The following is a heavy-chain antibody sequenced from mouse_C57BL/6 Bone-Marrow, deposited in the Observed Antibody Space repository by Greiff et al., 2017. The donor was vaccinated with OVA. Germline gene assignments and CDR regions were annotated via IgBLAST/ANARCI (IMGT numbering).Heavy chain of an antibody. CDR1: GFNIKNTY. J-gene: IGHJ1*03. CDR2: IDPANGNT. V-gene: IGHV14-3*01. D-gene: IGHD1-1*01. CDR3: ARPLYYGSSHWYFDV. Sequence: VQLQQSVAELVRPGASVKLSCTASGFNIKNTYMHWVKQRPEQGLEWIGRIDPANGNTKYAPKFQGKATITADTSSNTAYLQLSSLTSEDTAIYYCARPLYYGSSHWYFDVWGTGTTVTVSS.